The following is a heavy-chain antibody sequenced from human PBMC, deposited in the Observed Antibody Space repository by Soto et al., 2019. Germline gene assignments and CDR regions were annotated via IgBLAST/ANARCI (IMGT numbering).Heavy chain of an antibody. D-gene: IGHD6-19*01. Sequence: QVQLVQSGTEVKKPGASVTVSCKAFGYIFTNYYMHWVRQAPGQGLGWMGVINPSGDGTSYAQKFQGRVTVTRDTSTSTYYLELSSLRSDDTAVYYCAREPPSTGLYDYWGQGALVTVSS. CDR2: INPSGDGT. CDR3: AREPPSTGLYDY. CDR1: GYIFTNYY. V-gene: IGHV1-46*01. J-gene: IGHJ4*02.